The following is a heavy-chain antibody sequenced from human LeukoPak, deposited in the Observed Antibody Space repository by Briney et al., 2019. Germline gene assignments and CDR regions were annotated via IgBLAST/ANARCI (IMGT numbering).Heavy chain of an antibody. V-gene: IGHV4-59*01. CDR1: GGSISSYY. D-gene: IGHD5-24*01. CDR3: ARVWDGYNFDY. J-gene: IGHJ4*02. Sequence: SETLSLTCTVSGGSISSYYWSWIRQPPGKGLEWIGYIYYSGSTNYNPSLKSRVTILVDTSKNQFSLKLSSVTAADTAVYYCARVWDGYNFDYWGQGTLVTVSS. CDR2: IYYSGST.